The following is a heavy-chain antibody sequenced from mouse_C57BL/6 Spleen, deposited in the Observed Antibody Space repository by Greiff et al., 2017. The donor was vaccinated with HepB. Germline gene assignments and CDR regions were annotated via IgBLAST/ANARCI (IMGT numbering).Heavy chain of an antibody. CDR2: IYPGDGDT. J-gene: IGHJ1*03. Sequence: VQVVESGPELVKPGASVKISCKASGYAFSSSWMNWVKQRPGKGLEWIGRIYPGDGDTNYNGKFEGKATLTADKSSSTAYMQLSSLTSEDSAVYFCARLDTVVAHWYFDVWGTGTTVTVSS. V-gene: IGHV1-82*01. CDR3: ARLDTVVAHWYFDV. CDR1: GYAFSSSW. D-gene: IGHD1-1*01.